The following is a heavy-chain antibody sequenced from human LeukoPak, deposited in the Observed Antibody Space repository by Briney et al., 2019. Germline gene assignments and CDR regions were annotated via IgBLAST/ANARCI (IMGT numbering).Heavy chain of an antibody. Sequence: PGGSLRFSCAASGFTFSSAMIWVRQAPGRGLEWVSAIGGTGGNTYYADSVKGRFTISRDNSKNTLFLQMNSLRAEDTAVYYCAKGYSYGFDYWGQGTLVTVSS. CDR2: IGGTGGNT. D-gene: IGHD5-18*01. J-gene: IGHJ4*02. CDR1: GFTFSSA. CDR3: AKGYSYGFDY. V-gene: IGHV3-23*01.